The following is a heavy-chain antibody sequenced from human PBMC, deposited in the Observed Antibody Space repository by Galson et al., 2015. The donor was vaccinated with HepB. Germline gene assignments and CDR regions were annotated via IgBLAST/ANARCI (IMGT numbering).Heavy chain of an antibody. CDR3: ASGPPGTTTTVTYLFDY. CDR1: GGTFSSYA. Sequence: SVKVSCKASGGTFSSYAISWVRQAPGQGLEWMGGIIPIFGTANYAQKFQGRVTITADESTSTAYMELSSLRSEDTAVYYCASGPPGTTTTVTYLFDYWGQGTLVTVSS. CDR2: IIPIFGTA. V-gene: IGHV1-69*13. D-gene: IGHD4-17*01. J-gene: IGHJ4*02.